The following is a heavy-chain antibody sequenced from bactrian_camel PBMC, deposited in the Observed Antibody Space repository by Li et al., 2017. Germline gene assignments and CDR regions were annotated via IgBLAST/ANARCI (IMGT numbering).Heavy chain of an antibody. D-gene: IGHD4*01. J-gene: IGHJ4*01. CDR2: IYSDGSNT. Sequence: HVQLVESGGGLVQPGGSLRLSCAASGSTFSSCYMTWVRQAPGRGLQWVSSIYSDGSNTYYSESVKGRFTISRDNAKNTVYLQMNSLKSEDTALYYCATVAGTFSDDYARARAYAYWGQGTQVTVS. CDR3: ATVAGTFSDDYARARAYAY. CDR1: GSTFSSCY. V-gene: IGHV3-2*01.